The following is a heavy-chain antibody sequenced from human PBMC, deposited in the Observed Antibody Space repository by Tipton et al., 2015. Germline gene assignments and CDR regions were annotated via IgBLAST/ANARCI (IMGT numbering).Heavy chain of an antibody. CDR1: GFTFDHYA. Sequence: SLRLSCAASGFTFDHYAMHWVRQAPGKGLEWVSRNKYDGTTTTYADSVKGRFTISRDNAKNTLYLQMNSLRAEDTAMYYCVRSDWFDPWGQGTLVTVSS. CDR3: VRSDWFDP. V-gene: IGHV3-74*03. J-gene: IGHJ5*02. CDR2: NKYDGTTT.